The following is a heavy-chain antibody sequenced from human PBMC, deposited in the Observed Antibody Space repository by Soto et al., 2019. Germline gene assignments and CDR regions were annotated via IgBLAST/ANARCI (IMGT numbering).Heavy chain of an antibody. CDR1: GFTFSSFA. D-gene: IGHD4-17*01. CDR2: LTGSGDST. J-gene: IGHJ4*02. Sequence: EVQLLESGEGLVQPGGSLRLCCAASGFTFSSFAMTWVRQAPGKGLEWVSSLTGSGDSTYYADSVKGRFTISRDNSKNTLYLQMNSLRADDTALYYCVKGTAVTTGDMAYWGQGTLVTVSS. CDR3: VKGTAVTTGDMAY. V-gene: IGHV3-23*01.